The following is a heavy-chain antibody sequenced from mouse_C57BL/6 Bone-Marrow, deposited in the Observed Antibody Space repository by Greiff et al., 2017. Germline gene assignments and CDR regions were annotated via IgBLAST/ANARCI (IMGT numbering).Heavy chain of an antibody. V-gene: IGHV5-12*01. CDR2: ISNGGGST. CDR1: GFTFSDYY. D-gene: IGHD1-1*01. J-gene: IGHJ1*03. Sequence: EVQGVESGGGLVQPGGSLKLSCAASGFTFSDYYMYWVRQTPEKRLEWVVYISNGGGSTYYPDTVKGRFTIARDNAKNTLYLQMSRLKSEDTAMYYCARGTYYYGSGRYFDVWGTGTTVTVSS. CDR3: ARGTYYYGSGRYFDV.